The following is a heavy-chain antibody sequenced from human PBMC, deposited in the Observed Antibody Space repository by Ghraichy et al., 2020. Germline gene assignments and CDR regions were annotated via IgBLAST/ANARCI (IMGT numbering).Heavy chain of an antibody. V-gene: IGHV4-34*01. J-gene: IGHJ4*02. CDR3: ARGPKNLESFGAFGL. CDR1: GESFRGYT. CDR2: VRYNGDT. Sequence: SQTLSLTCAGYGESFRGYTCNWIRQSPRKGLEWIGDVRYNGDTNYNPSLNSRVTISIDKSKNQFSLELSSLTVADTAIYYCARGPKNLESFGAFGLWGRGTPVTVSS. D-gene: IGHD3-3*01.